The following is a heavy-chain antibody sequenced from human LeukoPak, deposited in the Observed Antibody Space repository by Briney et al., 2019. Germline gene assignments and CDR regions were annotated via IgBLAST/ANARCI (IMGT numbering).Heavy chain of an antibody. CDR1: GFTFSSYG. CDR2: ISYDGSNK. J-gene: IGHJ4*02. V-gene: IGHV3-30*18. CDR3: AKLVGAPRDY. D-gene: IGHD1-26*01. Sequence: GGSLRLSCAASGFTFSSYGMHWVRQAPGKGLEWVAVISYDGSNKYYADSVKGRFTISRDNSKNTLYPQMNSLRAEDTAVYYCAKLVGAPRDYWGQGTLVTVSS.